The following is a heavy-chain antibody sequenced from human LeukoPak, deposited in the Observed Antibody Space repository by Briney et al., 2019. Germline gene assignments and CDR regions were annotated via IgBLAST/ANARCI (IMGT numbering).Heavy chain of an antibody. CDR3: ARHGGSSLSYYYYMDV. V-gene: IGHV5-51*01. J-gene: IGHJ6*03. CDR2: IYPGDSDT. CDR1: GYSFTSYW. Sequence: HGESLKISCKGSGYSFTSYWIGWVRQMPGEGLEWMGIIYPGDSDTRYSPSFQGQVTISADKSISTAYLQWSSLKASDTAMYYCARHGGSSLSYYYYMDVWGKGTTVIVSS. D-gene: IGHD1-26*01.